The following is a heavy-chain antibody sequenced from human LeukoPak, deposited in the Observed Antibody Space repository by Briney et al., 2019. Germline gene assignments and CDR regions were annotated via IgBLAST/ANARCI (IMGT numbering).Heavy chain of an antibody. CDR3: ARIRSGTHDNYYYYGMDV. CDR1: GFPFSDYY. Sequence: PGGSLTLFCAASGFPFSDYYMSWIRQAPGRGLEWVSYIIRSGSTIYYADAVKGRFTSSRDNAKNSLYLQMNRLRAEDTAVYYCARIRSGTHDNYYYYGMDVWGQGTTVTVSS. V-gene: IGHV3-11*01. CDR2: IIRSGSTI. J-gene: IGHJ6*02. D-gene: IGHD3-16*01.